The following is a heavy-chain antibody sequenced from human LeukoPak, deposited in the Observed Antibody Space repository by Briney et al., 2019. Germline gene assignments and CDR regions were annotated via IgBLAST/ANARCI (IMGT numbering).Heavy chain of an antibody. D-gene: IGHD3-3*01. Sequence: GGSLRLSCAASGFTFSSYAMSWVRQAPGKGLEWVSAISGSGGSTYYADSVKGRFTISRDNSKNTLYLQMNSLRAEDTAVYYCAKGPRGITIFGVVNHHYWGQGTLVTVSS. CDR3: AKGPRGITIFGVVNHHY. J-gene: IGHJ4*02. V-gene: IGHV3-23*01. CDR2: ISGSGGST. CDR1: GFTFSSYA.